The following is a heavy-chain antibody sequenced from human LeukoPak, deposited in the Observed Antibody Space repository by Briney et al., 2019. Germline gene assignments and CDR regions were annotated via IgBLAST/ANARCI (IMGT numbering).Heavy chain of an antibody. J-gene: IGHJ4*02. V-gene: IGHV3-15*01. CDR3: TTSPNDFWSGYSDY. D-gene: IGHD3-3*01. Sequence: GGSLRLSCAASGFTFSNAWMSWVRQAPGKGLEWVGRIKSKTDGGTTDYAAPVKGRFTISGDDSKNTLYLQMNSLKTEDTAVYYCTTSPNDFWSGYSDYWGQGTLVTVSS. CDR1: GFTFSNAW. CDR2: IKSKTDGGTT.